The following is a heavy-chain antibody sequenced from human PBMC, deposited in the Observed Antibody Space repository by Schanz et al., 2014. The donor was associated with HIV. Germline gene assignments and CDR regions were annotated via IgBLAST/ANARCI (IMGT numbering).Heavy chain of an antibody. CDR3: ALSRPSGYGGSWYFDL. Sequence: EEQLVESGGALVQPGRSLRLSCAASGFTFEYYAMHWVRQVPGKGLEWVSGISGSGDSTYYTDSVKGRFTISRDNSKNTLYLQMNSLRAEDTAVYYCALSRPSGYGGSWYFDLWGRGTLVAVSS. J-gene: IGHJ2*01. D-gene: IGHD2-15*01. CDR2: ISGSGDST. CDR1: GFTFEYYA. V-gene: IGHV3-23*04.